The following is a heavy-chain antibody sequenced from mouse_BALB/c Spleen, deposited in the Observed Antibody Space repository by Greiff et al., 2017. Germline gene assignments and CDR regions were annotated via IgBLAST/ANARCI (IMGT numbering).Heavy chain of an antibody. CDR3: ARDQDYYYAMDY. CDR2: INSNGGST. V-gene: IGHV5-6-3*01. Sequence: EVQGVESGGGLVQPGGSLKLSCAASGFTFSSYGMSWVRQTPDKRLELVATINSNGGSTYYPDSVKGRFTISRDNAKNTLYLQMSSLKSEDTAMYYCARDQDYYYAMDYWGQGTSVTVSS. CDR1: GFTFSSYG. J-gene: IGHJ4*01. D-gene: IGHD3-2*02.